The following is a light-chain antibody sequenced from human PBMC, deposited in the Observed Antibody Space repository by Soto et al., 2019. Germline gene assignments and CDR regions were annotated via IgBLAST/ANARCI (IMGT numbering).Light chain of an antibody. Sequence: QSVLAQPASVSGSPGQSITISCSGTSSDIGSYNHVAWYQQFPGKSPKLMIYAVSDRPSGVSDRFSGSKSGMTASLTISGLQTEDEADYYCISYSDRQSYLFGTGTKVTV. V-gene: IGLV2-14*03. CDR1: SSDIGSYNH. CDR3: ISYSDRQSYL. J-gene: IGLJ1*01. CDR2: AVS.